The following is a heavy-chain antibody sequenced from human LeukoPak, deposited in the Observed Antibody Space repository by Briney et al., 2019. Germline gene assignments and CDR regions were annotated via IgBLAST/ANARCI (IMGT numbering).Heavy chain of an antibody. CDR2: INPNSGGT. Sequence: ASVTVSCKASGYTFTGYYMHWVRQAPGQGLEWMGWINPNSGGTNYAQKFQGRVTMTRDTSISTAYMELSRLRSDDTAVYYCARGGDSSGYYYEGRRKFDYWGQGTLVTVSS. V-gene: IGHV1-2*02. CDR3: ARGGDSSGYYYEGRRKFDY. CDR1: GYTFTGYY. D-gene: IGHD3-22*01. J-gene: IGHJ4*02.